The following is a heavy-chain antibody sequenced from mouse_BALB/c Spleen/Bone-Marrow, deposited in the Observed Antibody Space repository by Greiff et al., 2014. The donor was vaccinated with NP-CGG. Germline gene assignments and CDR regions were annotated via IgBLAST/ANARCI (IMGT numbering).Heavy chain of an antibody. V-gene: IGHV3-2*02. Sequence: VQLQQSGPGLVKPSQSLSLTCTVPGYSITSDYAWNWIRQFPGNKLEWMGYISYSGSTSYNPSLKSRISITRDTSKNQFFLQLNSVTTEDTATYYCASNYYFDYWGQGTTLTVSS. CDR2: ISYSGST. CDR3: ASNYYFDY. D-gene: IGHD1-3*01. J-gene: IGHJ2*01. CDR1: GYSITSDYA.